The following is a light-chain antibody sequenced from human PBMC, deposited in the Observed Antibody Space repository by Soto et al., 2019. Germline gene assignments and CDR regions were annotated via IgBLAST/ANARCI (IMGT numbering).Light chain of an antibody. V-gene: IGKV3-15*01. CDR2: GAS. CDR3: QQYNNWPQT. CDR1: QSVATN. Sequence: EAVLTQSPATLSVSPGERVTLSCRASQSVATNLAWYQQRPGQAPRLLIYGASKRAIGLPARFSGSGSGTESTLTISSLQSEDFAVYYWQQYNNWPQTFGQGTKVEIK. J-gene: IGKJ1*01.